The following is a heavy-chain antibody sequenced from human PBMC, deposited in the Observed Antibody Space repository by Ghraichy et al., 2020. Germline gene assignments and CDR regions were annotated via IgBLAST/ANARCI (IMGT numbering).Heavy chain of an antibody. Sequence: GGSLRLSCAASGLTFSRLCMNWVRQAPGKGLEWVGRIKGETDGDTTDFAAPVKGRFTISRDDSKNTVYLQMDSLKIEDTAVYYCATGLHYYYDFWGQGTLVTVSS. V-gene: IGHV3-15*07. CDR3: ATGLHYYYDF. D-gene: IGHD2-21*01. J-gene: IGHJ4*02. CDR1: GLTFSRLC. CDR2: IKGETDGDTT.